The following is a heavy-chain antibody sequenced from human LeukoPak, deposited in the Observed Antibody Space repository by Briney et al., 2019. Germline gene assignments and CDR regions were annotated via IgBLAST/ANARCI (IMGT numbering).Heavy chain of an antibody. CDR3: ARGIGGITTGDY. CDR1: GFTFNNYW. J-gene: IGHJ4*02. D-gene: IGHD4-17*01. V-gene: IGHV3-74*01. Sequence: GGSLRLSCAASGFTFNNYWMHWVRQAPGKGLVWVSRINSDESITSYADFVKGRFTVSRDNAKNTLYLQMNSLRAEDTAVYFCARGIGGITTGDYWGQGTVVTVSS. CDR2: INSDESIT.